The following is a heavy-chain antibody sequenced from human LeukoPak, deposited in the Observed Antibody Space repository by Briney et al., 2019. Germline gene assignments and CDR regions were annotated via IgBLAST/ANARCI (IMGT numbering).Heavy chain of an antibody. D-gene: IGHD3-10*01. Sequence: GSLRLSCAVSGFTFSKAWMSWVRQPPGKGLEWIGEINHSGSTNYNPSLKSRVTISVDTSKNQFSLKLSSVTAADTAVYYCARRTMVRGVIRGWFDPWGQGTLVTVSS. J-gene: IGHJ5*02. CDR1: GFTFSKAW. CDR2: INHSGST. CDR3: ARRTMVRGVIRGWFDP. V-gene: IGHV4-34*01.